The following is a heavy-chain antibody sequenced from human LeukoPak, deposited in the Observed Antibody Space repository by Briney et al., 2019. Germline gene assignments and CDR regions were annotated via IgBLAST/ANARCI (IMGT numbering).Heavy chain of an antibody. CDR2: TYYRSKWYN. CDR1: GDSVSSNRAA. CDR3: AKGHSGTTAYFDY. J-gene: IGHJ4*02. D-gene: IGHD4-17*01. V-gene: IGHV6-1*01. Sequence: SQTLSLTCAIPGDSVSSNRAAWNWIRQSPARGLEWLGRTYYRSKWYNDDAVSVKSRITINPDTSKNQFSLQLNSVTPEDTAVYYCAKGHSGTTAYFDYWGQGTLVTVSS.